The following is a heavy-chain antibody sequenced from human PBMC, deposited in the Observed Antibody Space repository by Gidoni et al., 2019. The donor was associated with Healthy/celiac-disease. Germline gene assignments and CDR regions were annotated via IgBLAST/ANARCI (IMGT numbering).Heavy chain of an antibody. CDR2: INHSGST. J-gene: IGHJ3*02. CDR3: AKAKSRYCSSTSCYGLPEAFDI. V-gene: IGHV4-34*01. CDR1: GGSFSGYY. D-gene: IGHD2-2*01. Sequence: QVQLQQWGAGLLKPSETLSLTCAVSGGSFSGYYWSWTRQPPGKGLEWIGEINHSGSTNYNPSLKSRVTISVDTSKNQFSLKLSSVTAADTAVYYCAKAKSRYCSSTSCYGLPEAFDIWGQGTMVTVSS.